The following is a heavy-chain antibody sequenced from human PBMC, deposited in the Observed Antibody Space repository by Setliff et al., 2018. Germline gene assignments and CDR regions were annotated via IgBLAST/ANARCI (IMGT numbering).Heavy chain of an antibody. CDR3: GTRDCRTTGCYNGYIES. J-gene: IGHJ4*02. CDR2: IKQDGSEI. Sequence: GGSLRLSCSASGFTLSTYWMNWVRQAPGKGLEWLANIKQDGSEIYSVDSVKGRLSISRDNAKNSLYLQMNSLRAEDTAVYFCGTRDCRTTGCYNGYIESWGQGTLVTISS. D-gene: IGHD2-2*02. V-gene: IGHV3-7*01. CDR1: GFTLSTYW.